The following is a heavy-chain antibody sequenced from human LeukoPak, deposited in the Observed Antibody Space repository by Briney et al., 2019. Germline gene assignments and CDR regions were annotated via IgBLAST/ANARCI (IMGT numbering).Heavy chain of an antibody. CDR1: GFTVSSNY. D-gene: IGHD6-19*01. CDR3: AAGIAVAGRSV. Sequence: GALRLSCASSGFTVSSNYMSWVRQAPGKGLEWVSVIYSGGSTYYADSVKDRFTISRDNSKNTLYLQMNSLRAEDTAVYYCAAGIAVAGRSVWGQGTLVTVSS. J-gene: IGHJ4*02. V-gene: IGHV3-66*02. CDR2: IYSGGST.